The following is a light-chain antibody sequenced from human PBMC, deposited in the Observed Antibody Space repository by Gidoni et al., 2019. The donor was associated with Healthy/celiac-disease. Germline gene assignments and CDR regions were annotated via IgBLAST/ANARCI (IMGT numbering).Light chain of an antibody. CDR1: QSVSSS. V-gene: IGKV3-15*01. CDR2: GAS. CDR3: QQYNNWPT. J-gene: IGKJ1*01. Sequence: EIVMTQSPATLSVSPGERATLSCRASQSVSSSLAWYQQKPGQAHRLLIYGASTRATGIPARFSGSGSGTEFTLTISSLQSEDFAVYCCQQYNNWPTFGQGTKVEIK.